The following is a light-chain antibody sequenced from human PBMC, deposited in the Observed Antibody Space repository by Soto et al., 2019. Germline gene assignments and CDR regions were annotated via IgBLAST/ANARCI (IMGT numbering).Light chain of an antibody. CDR2: GAS. CDR3: QQYDNLPPWT. CDR1: QSVGTY. Sequence: EIVMTQSPATLSVSPGERATLPCKASQSVGTYLAWYQQKPGQAPRLLIYGASTRAAGVPARFSGGGSGTEFTLTISSLQSEDFAIYHCQQYDNLPPWTFGQGTKVEIK. V-gene: IGKV3-15*01. J-gene: IGKJ1*01.